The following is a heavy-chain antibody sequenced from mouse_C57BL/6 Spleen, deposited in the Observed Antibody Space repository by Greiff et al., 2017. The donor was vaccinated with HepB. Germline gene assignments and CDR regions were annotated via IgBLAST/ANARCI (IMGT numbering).Heavy chain of an antibody. Sequence: EVQLVESGGGLVQPGGSLKLSCAASGFTFSDYYMYWVRQTPEKRLEWVAYISNGGGSTYYPDTVKGRFTISRDNAKNTLYLQMSRLKSEDTAMYYCARHGGLRRNAMDYWGQGTSVTVSS. CDR1: GFTFSDYY. CDR3: ARHGGLRRNAMDY. CDR2: ISNGGGST. D-gene: IGHD2-4*01. J-gene: IGHJ4*01. V-gene: IGHV5-12*01.